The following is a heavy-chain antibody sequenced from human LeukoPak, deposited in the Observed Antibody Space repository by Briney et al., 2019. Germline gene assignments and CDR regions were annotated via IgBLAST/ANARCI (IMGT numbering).Heavy chain of an antibody. CDR2: IRYDGCEG. D-gene: IGHD6-19*01. CDR1: GFTFSTYG. Sequence: PGGSLRLSCAASGFTFSTYGMHWVRQAPGKGLDWVAFIRYDGCEGYYADSVKDRFTVSRDNSKNRMYLQMNSLRAEDTAIYYCAKVGYGWYEVDYWGRGTLVTVSS. V-gene: IGHV3-30*02. CDR3: AKVGYGWYEVDY. J-gene: IGHJ4*02.